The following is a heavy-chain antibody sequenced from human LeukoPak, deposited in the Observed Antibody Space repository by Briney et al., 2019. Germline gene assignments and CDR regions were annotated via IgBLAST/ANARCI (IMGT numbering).Heavy chain of an antibody. V-gene: IGHV3-23*01. J-gene: IGHJ4*02. CDR1: GFTFSNYA. CDR2: IRAGGDTT. Sequence: PGGSLRLSCAASGFTFSNYAMSWVRQAPGKGLEWVSGIRAGGDTTYYADSVKGRFTISRDSSKNTLYLQMNSLRAEDTAIYYCAKDSYNWNYGLFDYWGQGTLVTVSS. CDR3: AKDSYNWNYGLFDY. D-gene: IGHD1-7*01.